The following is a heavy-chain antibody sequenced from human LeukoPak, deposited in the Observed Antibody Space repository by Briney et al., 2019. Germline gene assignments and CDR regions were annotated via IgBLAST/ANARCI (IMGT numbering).Heavy chain of an antibody. J-gene: IGHJ4*02. D-gene: IGHD3-10*01. V-gene: IGHV4-4*08. CDR1: GGSISSYY. Sequence: SETLSLTCTVSGGSISSYYWGWIRQPPGKGLEWIGRIYTSGSTNYNPSLKSRVTISVDTSKNQFSLKLSSVTAADTAVYYCARDSMVRGVIPYNWGQGTLVTVSS. CDR3: ARDSMVRGVIPYN. CDR2: IYTSGST.